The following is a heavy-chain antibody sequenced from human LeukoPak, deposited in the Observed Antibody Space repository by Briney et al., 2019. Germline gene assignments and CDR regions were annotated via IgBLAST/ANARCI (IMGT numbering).Heavy chain of an antibody. Sequence: QSGGSLRLSCAASGFTFSSHGMHWVRQAPGKGLEWVALIWYDGSNTYYADSVKGRFTISRDNSKNTLYLQMNSLRAEDTAVYYCARHYMSGWADYWGQGTLVTVSS. J-gene: IGHJ4*02. CDR2: IWYDGSNT. D-gene: IGHD6-19*01. V-gene: IGHV3-33*01. CDR3: ARHYMSGWADY. CDR1: GFTFSSHG.